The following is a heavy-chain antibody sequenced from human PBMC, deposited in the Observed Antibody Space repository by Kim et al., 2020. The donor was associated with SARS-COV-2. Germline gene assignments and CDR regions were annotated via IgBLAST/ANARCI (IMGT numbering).Heavy chain of an antibody. Sequence: RTNYADSVKGRFINSRDDSTNNLSLQMNSLKVDDTALYYCEKDANGLYFGSWGQGTPVTVSS. J-gene: IGHJ4*02. CDR3: EKDANGLYFGS. V-gene: IGHV3-64D*06. CDR2: RT. D-gene: IGHD6-25*01.